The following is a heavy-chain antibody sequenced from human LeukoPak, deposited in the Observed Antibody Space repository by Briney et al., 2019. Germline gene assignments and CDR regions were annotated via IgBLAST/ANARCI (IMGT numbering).Heavy chain of an antibody. CDR2: IYYSGST. V-gene: IGHV4-30-4*01. J-gene: IGHJ4*02. Sequence: SETLSLTCTVSGGSISCGDYYWSWIRQPPGKGLEWIGYIYYSGSTYYNPSLKSRVTISVDTSKNQFSLKLSSVTAADTAVYYCARYGSGSHNYWGQGTLVTVSS. CDR1: GGSISCGDYY. D-gene: IGHD3-10*01. CDR3: ARYGSGSHNY.